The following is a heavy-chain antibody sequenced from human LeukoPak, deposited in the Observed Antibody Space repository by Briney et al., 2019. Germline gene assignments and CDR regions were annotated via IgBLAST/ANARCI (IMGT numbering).Heavy chain of an antibody. D-gene: IGHD2-15*01. Sequence: GGSLRLSCAASGFTFSSYAMSWVRQAPGKGLEWVSTVSGSDGSTYYADSVQGRFTISRDNSKNTMYLQMNSLRAEDTAVYYCAKRLVAGYCSGGSCYSEHYFDYWGQGTLVTASS. J-gene: IGHJ4*02. CDR3: AKRLVAGYCSGGSCYSEHYFDY. CDR2: VSGSDGST. CDR1: GFTFSSYA. V-gene: IGHV3-23*01.